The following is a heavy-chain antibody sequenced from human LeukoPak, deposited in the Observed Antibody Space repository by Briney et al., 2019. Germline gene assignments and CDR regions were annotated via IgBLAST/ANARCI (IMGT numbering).Heavy chain of an antibody. V-gene: IGHV3-23*01. CDR3: AKSGRVCSGGSCYQEYFDY. D-gene: IGHD2-15*01. Sequence: QPGGSLRLSCAASGFTFSSYVMSWVRQAPGKGLEWVSAISAGGGSTYYADSVKGRFTTSRDNSKNTLYLQMNSLRAEDTAVYNCAKSGRVCSGGSCYQEYFDYWGQGTLVTVSS. CDR2: ISAGGGST. J-gene: IGHJ4*02. CDR1: GFTFSSYV.